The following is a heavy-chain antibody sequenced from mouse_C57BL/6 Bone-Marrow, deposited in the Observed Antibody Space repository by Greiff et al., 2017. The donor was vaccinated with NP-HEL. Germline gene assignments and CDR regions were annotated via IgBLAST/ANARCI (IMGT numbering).Heavy chain of an antibody. Sequence: VQLQQSGAELARPGASVKLSCKASGYTFTSYGISWVKQRTGQGLEWIGEIYPRSGNTYYNEKFKGKATLTADKSYSTAYMELRSLTSEDSAVYFCARADYYGSFDYWGQGTTLTVSS. CDR3: ARADYYGSFDY. CDR1: GYTFTSYG. D-gene: IGHD1-1*01. V-gene: IGHV1-81*01. CDR2: IYPRSGNT. J-gene: IGHJ2*01.